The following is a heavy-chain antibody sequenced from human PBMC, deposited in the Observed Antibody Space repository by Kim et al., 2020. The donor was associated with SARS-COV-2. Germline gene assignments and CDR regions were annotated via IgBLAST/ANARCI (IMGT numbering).Heavy chain of an antibody. V-gene: IGHV4-39*01. Sequence: SETLSLTCTVSGGSISSSSYYWGWIRQPPGKGLEWIGSIYYSGSTYYNPSLKSRVTISVDTSKNQFSLKLSSVTAADTAVYYCARLRGATWVDYWGQGTLVTVSS. CDR3: ARLRGATWVDY. CDR2: IYYSGST. J-gene: IGHJ4*02. CDR1: GGSISSSSYY. D-gene: IGHD1-26*01.